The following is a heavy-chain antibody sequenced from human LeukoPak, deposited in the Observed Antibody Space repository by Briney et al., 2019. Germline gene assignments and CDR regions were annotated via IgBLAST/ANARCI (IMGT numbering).Heavy chain of an antibody. CDR2: ISSSGSTI. V-gene: IGHV3-11*04. CDR1: GFTFSDYY. CDR3: ALGYCSGGGCHPNRAFDI. J-gene: IGHJ3*02. Sequence: PGGSLRLSCAASGFTFSDYYMSWIRQAPGKGLEWVSYISSSGSTIYYADSVKGRFTISRDNAKNSLYLQMNSLRAEDTAVYYCALGYCSGGGCHPNRAFDIWGQGTMVTVSS. D-gene: IGHD2-15*01.